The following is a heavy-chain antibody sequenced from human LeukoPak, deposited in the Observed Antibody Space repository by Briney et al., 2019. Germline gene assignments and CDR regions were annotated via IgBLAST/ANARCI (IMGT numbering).Heavy chain of an antibody. J-gene: IGHJ4*02. V-gene: IGHV4-39*07. Sequence: PSETLSLTCTVSGVSISSGGYYWSWIRQPPGKGLEWIGEINHSGSTNYNPSLKSRVTISVDTSKNQFSLKLSSVTAADTAVYYCARPNQGPGDYSSGWYRDYWGQGTLVTVSS. CDR3: ARPNQGPGDYSSGWYRDY. D-gene: IGHD6-19*01. CDR2: INHSGST. CDR1: GVSISSGGYY.